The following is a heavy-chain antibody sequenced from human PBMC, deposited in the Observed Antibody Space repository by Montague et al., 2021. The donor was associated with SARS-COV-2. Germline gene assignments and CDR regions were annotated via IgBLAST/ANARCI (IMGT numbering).Heavy chain of an antibody. CDR1: GASRSTKNYY. D-gene: IGHD3-16*02. V-gene: IGHV4-39*01. Sequence: SETLSLTCTFSGASRSTKNYYWGWIRQPPGKGLEWIGSISYSATSYSNPSLKSRVTMSVDTSRNQLSLNLSSVTVADTAVYYCARLGITLGGVIVIRYYFDVWGQGTLVTVSS. CDR2: ISYSATS. CDR3: ARLGITLGGVIVIRYYFDV. J-gene: IGHJ4*02.